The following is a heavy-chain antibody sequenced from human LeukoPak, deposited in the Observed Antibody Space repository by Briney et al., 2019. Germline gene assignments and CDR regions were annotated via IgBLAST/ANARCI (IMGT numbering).Heavy chain of an antibody. V-gene: IGHV3-66*01. CDR2: LQSGGTT. D-gene: IGHD3-10*01. Sequence: PGGSLRLSCAASGVTVSSNYMSWVRQAPGKGLEWVSVLQSGGTTHYADSVKGRFTISRDISKNTLYLQMNSLRVEDTAVYYCARDLYYGSGGYYFDYWGQGTLVTVSS. CDR1: GVTVSSNY. CDR3: ARDLYYGSGGYYFDY. J-gene: IGHJ4*02.